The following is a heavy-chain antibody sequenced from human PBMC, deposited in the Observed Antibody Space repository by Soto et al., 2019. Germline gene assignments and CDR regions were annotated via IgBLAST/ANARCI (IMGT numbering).Heavy chain of an antibody. J-gene: IGHJ1*01. CDR3: ASRQISAGGSYYQVAEYFQH. CDR2: FDPEDGET. CDR1: GGTFSSYA. D-gene: IGHD1-26*01. Sequence: ASVKVSCKXSGGTFSSYAISWVRQAPGKGLEWMGGFDPEDGETIYAQKFQGRVTMTEDTSTDTAYMELSSLRSEDTAVYYCASRQISAGGSYYQVAEYFQHWGQGTLVTVSS. V-gene: IGHV1-24*01.